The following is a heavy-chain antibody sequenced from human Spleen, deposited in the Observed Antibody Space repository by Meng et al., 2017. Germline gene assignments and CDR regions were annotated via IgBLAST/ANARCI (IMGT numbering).Heavy chain of an antibody. CDR3: AKSLSMTTVTLGMDV. CDR1: GFTFDDYA. V-gene: IGHV3-9*01. D-gene: IGHD4-17*01. Sequence: SLKISCAASGFTFDDYAMHWVRQAPGKGLEWVSGINWNSGSIGYAGSVKGRFTISRDNTKNSLYLQMHSLRPEDTALYYCAKSLSMTTVTLGMDVWGQGTTVTVSS. J-gene: IGHJ6*02. CDR2: INWNSGSI.